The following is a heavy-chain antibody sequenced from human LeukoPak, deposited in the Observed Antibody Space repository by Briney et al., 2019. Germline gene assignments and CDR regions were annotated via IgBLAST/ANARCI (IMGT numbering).Heavy chain of an antibody. CDR2: IYSGGST. Sequence: GGSLRLSCAASGFTVSSNYMSWVRQAPGKGLEWVSVIYSGGSTYYADSVKGRFTISRDNSKNSLFLQMHSLRADDTAVYYCARGRRDCSGDCYVAFDIWGQGTMVTVSS. J-gene: IGHJ3*02. D-gene: IGHD2-21*02. CDR3: ARGRRDCSGDCYVAFDI. V-gene: IGHV3-53*01. CDR1: GFTVSSNY.